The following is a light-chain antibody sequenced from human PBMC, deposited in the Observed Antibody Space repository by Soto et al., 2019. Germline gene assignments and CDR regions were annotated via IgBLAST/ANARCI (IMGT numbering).Light chain of an antibody. CDR2: GAS. Sequence: EIVLTQSPGTLSLSPWERATLSCRASQSVSSSFIAWYQQIPGQAPRVLIFGASSRATGIPDRFSGSGSGTVFTLTISRLEPDDFGMYYCQQYGSSLPYTFGQGTKLEIK. V-gene: IGKV3-20*01. J-gene: IGKJ2*01. CDR1: QSVSSSF. CDR3: QQYGSSLPYT.